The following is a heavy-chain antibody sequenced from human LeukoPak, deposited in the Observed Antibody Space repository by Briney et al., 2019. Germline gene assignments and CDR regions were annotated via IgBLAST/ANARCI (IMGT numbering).Heavy chain of an antibody. CDR1: GGTISSYY. Sequence: PSETLSLTXTVSGGTISSYYWSWIRQPAGKGLEWIGRIYISGSTNYNPSLKSRVTMSVDTSKNQFSLKLSSVTAADTAVDYCARTWQWLPFDYWGQGTLVTVSS. J-gene: IGHJ4*02. CDR2: IYISGST. CDR3: ARTWQWLPFDY. V-gene: IGHV4-4*07. D-gene: IGHD6-19*01.